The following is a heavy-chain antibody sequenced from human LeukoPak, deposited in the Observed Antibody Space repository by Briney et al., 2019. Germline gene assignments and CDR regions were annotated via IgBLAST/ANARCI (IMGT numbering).Heavy chain of an antibody. CDR2: ISYDGSNK. Sequence: PGRSLRLPCAASGFTFSSYAMHWVRQAPGKGLEWVAVISYDGSNKYYADSVKGRFTISRDNSKNTLYLQMNSLRAEDTAVYYCARGFLGYSYGYFDYWGQGTLVTVSS. J-gene: IGHJ4*02. CDR1: GFTFSSYA. CDR3: ARGFLGYSYGYFDY. V-gene: IGHV3-30*01. D-gene: IGHD5-18*01.